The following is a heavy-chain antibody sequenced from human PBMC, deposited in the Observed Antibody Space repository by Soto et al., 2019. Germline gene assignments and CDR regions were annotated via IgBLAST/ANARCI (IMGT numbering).Heavy chain of an antibody. Sequence: SEALSVTCTVSGGSISRYYWSWIRQPPGKGLEWIGYIYYSGSTNYNPSLKSRVTISVDTSKNQFSLKLSSVTAADTAVYYCARLQYNFDYWGQGTLVTVS. CDR3: ARLQYNFDY. J-gene: IGHJ4*02. V-gene: IGHV4-59*08. CDR1: GGSISRYY. CDR2: IYYSGST. D-gene: IGHD1-1*01.